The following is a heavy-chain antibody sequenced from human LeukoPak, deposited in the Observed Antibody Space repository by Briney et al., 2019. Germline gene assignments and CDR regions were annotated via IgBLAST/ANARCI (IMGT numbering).Heavy chain of an antibody. D-gene: IGHD2-15*01. CDR3: ARGGYCSGGSCYRKAGEADY. J-gene: IGHJ4*02. CDR2: INHSGST. CDR1: GGSFSGYY. Sequence: SETLSLTCAVYGGSFSGYYWSWIRQPPGKGLEWIGEINHSGSTNYNPSLKSRVTISVDTSKNQFSLKLSSVTAADTAVYYCARGGYCSGGSCYRKAGEADYWGQGTLVTVSS. V-gene: IGHV4-34*01.